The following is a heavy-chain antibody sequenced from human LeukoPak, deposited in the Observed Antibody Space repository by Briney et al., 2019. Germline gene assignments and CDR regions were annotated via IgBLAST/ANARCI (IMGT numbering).Heavy chain of an antibody. CDR2: IYYSGST. CDR3: ARVSNSYYYYYMDV. Sequence: PSETLSLTCTVSGGSISSYYWSWIRQPPGKGLEWIGYIYYSGSTNYNPSLKSRITISVDTSKNQFSLKLSSVTAADTAVYYCARVSNSYYYYYMDVWGKGTTVTVSS. CDR1: GGSISSYY. J-gene: IGHJ6*03. V-gene: IGHV4-59*01. D-gene: IGHD4-11*01.